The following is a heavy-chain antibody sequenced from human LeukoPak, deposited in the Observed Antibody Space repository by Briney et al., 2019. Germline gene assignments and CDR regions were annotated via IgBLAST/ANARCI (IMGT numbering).Heavy chain of an antibody. J-gene: IGHJ4*02. Sequence: ASVKVSCKVSGYTLTELSMHWVRQAPGKGLEWMGGFDPEDGETIYAQKFQGRVTMTEDTSTDTAYMELSSLRSEDTAVYYCATVWVDYYGSGSYYNLGYWGQGTLVTVSS. V-gene: IGHV1-24*01. CDR1: GYTLTELS. D-gene: IGHD3-10*01. CDR2: FDPEDGET. CDR3: ATVWVDYYGSGSYYNLGY.